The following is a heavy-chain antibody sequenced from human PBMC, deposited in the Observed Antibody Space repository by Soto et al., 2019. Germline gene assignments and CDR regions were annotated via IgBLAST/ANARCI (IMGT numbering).Heavy chain of an antibody. Sequence: GGSLSLSCAASGFPFSSYSMNWVRQAPGKGLEWVSSISSSSSYIYYADSVKGRFTISRDNAKNSLYLQMNSLRAEDTAVYYCARDYDTAFDIWGQGTMVTVSS. D-gene: IGHD3-16*01. CDR1: GFPFSSYS. CDR3: ARDYDTAFDI. CDR2: ISSSSSYI. J-gene: IGHJ3*02. V-gene: IGHV3-21*01.